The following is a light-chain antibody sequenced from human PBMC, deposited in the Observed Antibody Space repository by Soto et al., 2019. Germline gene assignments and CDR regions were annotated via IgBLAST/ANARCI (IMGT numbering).Light chain of an antibody. V-gene: IGKV1-27*01. J-gene: IGKJ1*01. Sequence: PSALSASVGDRVTITCRASQGISNYLAWYQQKPGKVPKLLIYAASTLQSGVPARFTGSGSGTEFTLTISSLQSEDFAVYYCQQYHIWPPWTSGQGTKVDIK. CDR3: QQYHIWPPWT. CDR2: AAS. CDR1: QGISNY.